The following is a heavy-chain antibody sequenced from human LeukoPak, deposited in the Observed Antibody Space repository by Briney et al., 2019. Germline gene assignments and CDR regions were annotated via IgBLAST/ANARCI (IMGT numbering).Heavy chain of an antibody. J-gene: IGHJ4*02. CDR1: GFTFSSYG. Sequence: KPGGSLRLSCAASGFTFSSYGMHWVRQAPGKGLEWVAVISYDGSNKYYADSVKGRFTISRDNSKNTLYLQMNSLRAEDTAVYYCAKEGGYYDGSGYFDYWGQGTLVTVSS. V-gene: IGHV3-30*18. CDR2: ISYDGSNK. D-gene: IGHD3-22*01. CDR3: AKEGGYYDGSGYFDY.